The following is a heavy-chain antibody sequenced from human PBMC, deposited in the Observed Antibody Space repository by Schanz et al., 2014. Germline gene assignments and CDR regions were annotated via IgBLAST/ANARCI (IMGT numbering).Heavy chain of an antibody. CDR2: VWSDGNTK. J-gene: IGHJ5*02. D-gene: IGHD3-3*01. CDR1: GFTFSSYA. V-gene: IGHV3-33*08. CDR3: ARQPGRITVSGVVSNWFDP. Sequence: VQLLESGGGLVQPGGSLRLSCAGSGFTFSSYAMSWVRQTPGKGPEWVALVWSDGNTKYYVDSVKGRFTISRDNSMNTLHLQMDGLRVEDTAVYYCARQPGRITVSGVVSNWFDPWGQGTLVTVSS.